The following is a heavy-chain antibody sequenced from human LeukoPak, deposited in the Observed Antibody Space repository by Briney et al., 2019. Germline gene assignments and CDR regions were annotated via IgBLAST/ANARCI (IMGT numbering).Heavy chain of an antibody. D-gene: IGHD6-19*01. Sequence: GGSPRLSCAASGFTFSNYGMNWVRQAPGKGLEWVSYISSSSSNIDYADSVKGRFTISRDNAKNSLYLQMNSLRAEDTALYHCAKAITVAGIINSFDYWGQGTLVTVSS. CDR1: GFTFSNYG. J-gene: IGHJ4*02. CDR3: AKAITVAGIINSFDY. CDR2: ISSSSSNI. V-gene: IGHV3-21*05.